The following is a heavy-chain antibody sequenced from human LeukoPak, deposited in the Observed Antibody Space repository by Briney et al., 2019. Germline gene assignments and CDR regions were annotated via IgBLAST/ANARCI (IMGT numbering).Heavy chain of an antibody. CDR2: INHSGST. D-gene: IGHD1-26*01. CDR1: GGSFSGYY. CDR3: ARAASSVLGATLGIDY. V-gene: IGHV4-34*01. J-gene: IGHJ4*02. Sequence: PSETLSLTCAVCGGSFSGYYWSWIRQPPGKGLEWIGEINHSGSTNYNPSLKSRVTISVDTSKNQFSLKLSSVTAADTAVYYCARAASSVLGATLGIDYWGQGTLVTVSS.